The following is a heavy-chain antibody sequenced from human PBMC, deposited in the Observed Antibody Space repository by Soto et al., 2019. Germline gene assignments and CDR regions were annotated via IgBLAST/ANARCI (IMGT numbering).Heavy chain of an antibody. CDR3: ARAVGLGGIAARHAALDY. J-gene: IGHJ4*02. CDR1: GGTFSSYA. CDR2: FIPIFGTA. Sequence: QVQLVQSGAELKKPGSSVKVSCKASGGTFSSYAISWVRQAPGQGLEWMGGFIPIFGTANYAQKFQGRATITADTSTSAAYMELSRLRSEDTAVAYCARAVGLGGIAARHAALDYWGQGTLVTASS. D-gene: IGHD6-6*01. V-gene: IGHV1-69*06.